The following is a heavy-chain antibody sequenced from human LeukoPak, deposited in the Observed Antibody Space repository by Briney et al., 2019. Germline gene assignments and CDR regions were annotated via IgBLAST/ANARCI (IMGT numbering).Heavy chain of an antibody. Sequence: GGSLRLSCAASGVTFTSYAMGWVRQAPGKGLEWVSSVSGSGDGTYYADSVKGRFTISRDNSKKTLDLHMDSLGAEDTAVYYCAKERLGGNYGDYAVDYWGQGTMVTVSS. J-gene: IGHJ4*02. CDR2: VSGSGDGT. CDR1: GVTFTSYA. V-gene: IGHV3-23*01. CDR3: AKERLGGNYGDYAVDY. D-gene: IGHD4-17*01.